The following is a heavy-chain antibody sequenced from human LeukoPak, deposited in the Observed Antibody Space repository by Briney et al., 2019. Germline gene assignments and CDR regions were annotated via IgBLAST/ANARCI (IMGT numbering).Heavy chain of an antibody. CDR1: GYAFTSYD. J-gene: IGHJ4*02. Sequence: SVKVSCKASGYAFTSYDINWVRQATGQGLEWMGYMNPNSGNTGSAQKFQGRVTMTRNTSISTAYMELSSLRSEDTAVYYCATELRHQDYWGQGTLVTVSS. V-gene: IGHV1-8*01. D-gene: IGHD2-15*01. CDR2: MNPNSGNT. CDR3: ATELRHQDY.